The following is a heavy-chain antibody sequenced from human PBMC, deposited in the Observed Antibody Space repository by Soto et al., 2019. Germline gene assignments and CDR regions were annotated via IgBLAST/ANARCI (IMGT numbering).Heavy chain of an antibody. D-gene: IGHD2-2*02. CDR2: IGAARDP. V-gene: IGHV3-13*05. Sequence: GGSLRLSCATSGFTFSNFDMHWVRQVPGKGLEWVSAIGAARDPYYLGSVKGRFTISRENAENSVYLQMNDLRAGDSAVYYCARAYTGRLPRRADYYYAMDVWGQGTTVTVSS. J-gene: IGHJ6*02. CDR1: GFTFSNFD. CDR3: ARAYTGRLPRRADYYYAMDV.